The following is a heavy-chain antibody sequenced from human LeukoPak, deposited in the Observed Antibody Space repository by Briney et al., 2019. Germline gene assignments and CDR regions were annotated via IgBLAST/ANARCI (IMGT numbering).Heavy chain of an antibody. J-gene: IGHJ4*02. CDR2: IIPIFCTA. CDR3: ARWTIVATTYYFDY. CDR1: GGTFSSYA. V-gene: IGHV1-69*05. D-gene: IGHD5-12*01. Sequence: SVKVSCKSSGGTFSSYAISWVRQAPGPVLEWMGGIIPIFCTANYAQTFQRRVTITTDESTSTAYMELSSLRSEDTAVYYCARWTIVATTYYFDYWGQGTLVTV.